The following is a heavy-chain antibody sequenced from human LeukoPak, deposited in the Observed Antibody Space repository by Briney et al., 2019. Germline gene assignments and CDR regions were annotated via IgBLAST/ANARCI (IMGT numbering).Heavy chain of an antibody. D-gene: IGHD2-2*01. CDR1: GGSISSSSYY. J-gene: IGHJ4*02. CDR2: IYYSGSI. V-gene: IGHV4-39*01. CDR3: ARQEVPAASVRD. Sequence: SETLSLTCTVSGGSISSSSYYWGWIRQPPGKGLEWIGSIYYSGSIYYNPSLKSRVTISVDTSKNQFSLKLRSVTAADTAVYYCARQEVPAASVRDWGQGTLVTVSS.